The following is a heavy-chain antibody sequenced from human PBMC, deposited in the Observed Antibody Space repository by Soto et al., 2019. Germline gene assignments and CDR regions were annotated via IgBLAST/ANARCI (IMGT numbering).Heavy chain of an antibody. CDR3: ARGGDGYNYQDFDY. Sequence: SLKVGCQSPGDGFTGYYMQSVRQSLGQGLEWMRWIKPNSSGTNYAQKFQGWATMTTDTSTSTAYMELRSLRSDDTAVYYWARGGDGYNYQDFDYWGPRTVVAVSS. J-gene: IGHJ4*02. CDR1: GDGFTGYY. V-gene: IGHV1-2*04. D-gene: IGHD5-12*01. CDR2: IKPNSSGT.